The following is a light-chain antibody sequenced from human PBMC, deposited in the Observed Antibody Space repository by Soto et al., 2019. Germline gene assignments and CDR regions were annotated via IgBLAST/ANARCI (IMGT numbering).Light chain of an antibody. CDR1: SSDVGGYNY. CDR2: DVS. V-gene: IGLV2-14*01. CDR3: SSYTSSRGQVV. J-gene: IGLJ2*01. Sequence: QSALTQPASVSGSPGQSITISCTGTSSDVGGYNYVSWYQQHPGKAPKLMIYDVSNRPSGVSNRFSGSKSGNTASLTISGLQAEDEADYYCSSYTSSRGQVVFGGGTQLTV.